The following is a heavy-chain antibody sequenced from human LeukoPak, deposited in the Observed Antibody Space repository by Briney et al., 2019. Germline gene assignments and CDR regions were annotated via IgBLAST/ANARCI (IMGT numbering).Heavy chain of an antibody. Sequence: ASVKVSCKASGYTFTRYGISWVRQAPGQGLEWMGWISAYNGNTNYAQKLQGRVTMTTDTSTSTAYMELGSLRSDDTAVYYCARVYSYGYGSYYYGMDVWGQGTTVTVSS. CDR2: ISAYNGNT. CDR3: ARVYSYGYGSYYYGMDV. CDR1: GYTFTRYG. V-gene: IGHV1-18*01. J-gene: IGHJ6*02. D-gene: IGHD5-18*01.